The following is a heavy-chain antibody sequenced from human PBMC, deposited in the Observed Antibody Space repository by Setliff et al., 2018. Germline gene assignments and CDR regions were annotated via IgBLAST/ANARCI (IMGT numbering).Heavy chain of an antibody. J-gene: IGHJ6*03. CDR1: DDSISSRHYY. V-gene: IGHV4-61*09. CDR2: IYTSWST. D-gene: IGHD6-25*01. CDR3: ARMSGSLYMDV. Sequence: LSLTCTVSDDSISSRHYYWSWIRQPAGKGLEWLGQIYTSWSTNYNPSLKGRATLSIDASKKQFSLKLTSVTAADTAVYYCARMSGSLYMDVWGKGTTVTVSS.